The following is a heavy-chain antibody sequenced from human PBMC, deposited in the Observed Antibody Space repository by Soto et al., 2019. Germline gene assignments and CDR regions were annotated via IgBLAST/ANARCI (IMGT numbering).Heavy chain of an antibody. CDR2: IDPSDSYT. CDR1: GYTFSSYW. J-gene: IGHJ6*02. CDR3: ARRDCSSPSCYLSYYYEMDV. D-gene: IGHD2-2*01. V-gene: IGHV5-10-1*01. Sequence: GGSLKISCQGSGYTFSSYWIIWVRQMPGKGLEWMGNIDPSDSYTKYSPSFQGHVTISADKSISTAYLQWSSLRASDTAVYYCARRDCSSPSCYLSYYYEMDVWGQGTTVTVSS.